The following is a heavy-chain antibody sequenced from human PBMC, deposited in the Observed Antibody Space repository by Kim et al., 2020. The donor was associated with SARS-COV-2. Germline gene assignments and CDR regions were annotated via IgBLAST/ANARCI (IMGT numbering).Heavy chain of an antibody. J-gene: IGHJ4*02. V-gene: IGHV3-21*01. CDR1: GFTFSSYS. CDR2: ISSSSSYI. CDR3: ARDRSTVTIFDY. D-gene: IGHD4-17*01. Sequence: GGSLRLSCAASGFTFSSYSMNWVRQAPGKGLEWVSSISSSSSYIYYADSVKGRFTISRDNAKNSLYLQMNSLRAEDTAVYYCARDRSTVTIFDYWGQGTLVTVSS.